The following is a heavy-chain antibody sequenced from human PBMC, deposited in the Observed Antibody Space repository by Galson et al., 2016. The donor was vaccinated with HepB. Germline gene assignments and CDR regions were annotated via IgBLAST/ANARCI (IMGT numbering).Heavy chain of an antibody. CDR3: AKGPGVWGSYPLDI. CDR1: GFTFSTYA. D-gene: IGHD3-16*02. V-gene: IGHV3-23*01. CDR2: ISGIGGSA. J-gene: IGHJ3*02. Sequence: SLRLSCAASGFTFSTYAMSWVRQAPGKGLEWVSGISGIGGSAYYADSVKGRFTISSDTSTNTLYLEMNSLRAEDTAVYYCAKGPGVWGSYPLDIWGQGTMVTVSS.